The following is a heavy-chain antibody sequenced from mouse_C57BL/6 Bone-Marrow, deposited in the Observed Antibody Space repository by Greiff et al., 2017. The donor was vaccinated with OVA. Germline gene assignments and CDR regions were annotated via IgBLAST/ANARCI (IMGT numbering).Heavy chain of an antibody. CDR1: GYTFTSYD. CDR2: IYPSYGST. Sequence: VQLQQSGPELVKPGASVKLSCKASGYTFTSYDINWVKQSTGQSLAWIGLIYPSYGSTKYTEKFKGKATLTVDPPSSTAYMELHSLTSEDSSVYFCARYPFYYDSDSFDDWGQGTTLTVSS. J-gene: IGHJ2*01. D-gene: IGHD2-4*01. CDR3: ARYPFYYDSDSFDD. V-gene: IGHV1-85*01.